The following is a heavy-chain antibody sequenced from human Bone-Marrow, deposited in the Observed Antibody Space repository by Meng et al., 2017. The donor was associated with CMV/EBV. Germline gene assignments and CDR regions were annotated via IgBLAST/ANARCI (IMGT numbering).Heavy chain of an antibody. Sequence: ASVKVSCKASGYTFTGYYMHRVRQAPGQGLEWMGWINPNSGGTNYAQKFQGRVTMTRDTSISTAYMELSRLRSDDTAVYYCAREKYSGSYYYDMDVWGQGTTVTVSS. J-gene: IGHJ6*02. CDR1: GYTFTGYY. V-gene: IGHV1-2*02. CDR2: INPNSGGT. D-gene: IGHD1-26*01. CDR3: AREKYSGSYYYDMDV.